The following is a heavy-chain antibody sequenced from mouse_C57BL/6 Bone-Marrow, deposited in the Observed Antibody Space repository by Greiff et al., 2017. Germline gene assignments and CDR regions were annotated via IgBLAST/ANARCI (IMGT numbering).Heavy chain of an antibody. D-gene: IGHD4-1*01. CDR1: GFTFSDYG. CDR2: ISSGSSTI. CDR3: ASNWGYAMDY. Sequence: EVQVVESGGGLVKPGGSLKLSCAASGFTFSDYGMHWVRQAPEKGLEWVAYISSGSSTIYYADTVKGRFTISRDNAKNTLFLQMTSLRSEDTAMYYCASNWGYAMDYWGQGTSVTVSS. V-gene: IGHV5-17*01. J-gene: IGHJ4*01.